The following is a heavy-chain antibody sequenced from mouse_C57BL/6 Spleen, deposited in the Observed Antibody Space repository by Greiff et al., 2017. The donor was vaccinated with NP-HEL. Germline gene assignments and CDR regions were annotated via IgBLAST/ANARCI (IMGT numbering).Heavy chain of an antibody. CDR2: IYPGGGYT. V-gene: IGHV1-63*01. CDR3: ARSGGNLYYYAMDY. CDR1: GYTFTNYW. J-gene: IGHJ4*01. D-gene: IGHD2-1*01. Sequence: VQLQQSGAELVRPGTSVKMSCKASGYTFTNYWIGWAKQRPGHGLEWIGDIYPGGGYTNYNEKFKGKATLTADKSSSTAYMQFSSLTSEDSAIYYCARSGGNLYYYAMDYWGQGTSVTVSS.